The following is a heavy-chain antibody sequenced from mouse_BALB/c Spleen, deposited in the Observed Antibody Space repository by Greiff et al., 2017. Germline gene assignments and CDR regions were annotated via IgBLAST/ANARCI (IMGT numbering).Heavy chain of an antibody. CDR2: IRLKSNNYAT. CDR3: TRGNGYERFAY. CDR1: GFTFSNYW. D-gene: IGHD2-2*01. V-gene: IGHV6-6*02. Sequence: EVQGVESGGGLVQPGGSMKLSCVASGFTFSNYWMNWVRQSPEKGLEWVAEIRLKSNNYATHYAESVKGRFTISRDDSKSSVYLQMNNLRAEDTGIYYCTRGNGYERFAYWGQGTLVTVSA. J-gene: IGHJ3*01.